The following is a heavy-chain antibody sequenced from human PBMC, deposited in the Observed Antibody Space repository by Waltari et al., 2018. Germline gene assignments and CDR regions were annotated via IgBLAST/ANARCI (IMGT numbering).Heavy chain of an antibody. CDR1: GFTVSTNY. CDR2: IYRGGST. D-gene: IGHD1-26*01. J-gene: IGHJ4*02. V-gene: IGHV3-53*01. Sequence: EVQLVESGGGLIQPGGSLRLSCAASGFTVSTNYMTWVRQAPGKGLEWLSVIYRGGSTYYADSVKGRFTNSRDNSKNTLYLQMNSLRAEDTAVYYCARDPSGSYPGDYWGQGTLVTVSS. CDR3: ARDPSGSYPGDY.